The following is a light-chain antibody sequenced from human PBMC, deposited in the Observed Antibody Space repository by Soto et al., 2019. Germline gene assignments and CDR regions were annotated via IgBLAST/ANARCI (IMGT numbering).Light chain of an antibody. CDR1: SSDVGGYNY. CDR2: DLT. V-gene: IGLV2-14*03. J-gene: IGLJ1*01. CDR3: SSYTSTNTYV. Sequence: QSALTQPASVSGSPGQSITISCTGTSSDVGGYNYVSWYQQHPGKATKLMIYDLTNRPSGVSNRFSGSKSGNTASLTISGLQAGDDADYYCSSYTSTNTYVFGTGTKVTVL.